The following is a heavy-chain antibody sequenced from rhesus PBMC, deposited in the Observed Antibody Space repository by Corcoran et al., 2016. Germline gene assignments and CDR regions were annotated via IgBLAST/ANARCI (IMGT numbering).Heavy chain of an antibody. D-gene: IGHD6-25*01. J-gene: IGHJ2*01. CDR1: GGSVSSSNW. CDR3: ARVPYSGSFWYFDL. V-gene: IGHV4-122*02. Sequence: QVQLQESGPGLVKPSETLSLTCAVSGGSVSSSNWWSWIRQPPGKGREWIGYISYSGRTSYNPSLKSRVTISSDTSKNQFSLKLSSVTAADTAVYYCARVPYSGSFWYFDLWGPGTPITISS. CDR2: ISYSGRT.